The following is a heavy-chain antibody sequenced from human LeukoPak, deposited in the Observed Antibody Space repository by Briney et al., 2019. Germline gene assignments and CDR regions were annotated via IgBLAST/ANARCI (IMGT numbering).Heavy chain of an antibody. CDR3: ATWVSYNDY. CDR1: GFTFGSYA. V-gene: IGHV3-64*01. Sequence: QSGGSLRLSCAASGFTFGSYAMHWVRQAPGKGLEYVSAISSDGGSTYYANSVKGRFTISRDNSKNTLYLQMGSLSTEDMAVYYCATWVSYNDYWGQGTLVTVSS. J-gene: IGHJ4*02. CDR2: ISSDGGST. D-gene: IGHD1-1*01.